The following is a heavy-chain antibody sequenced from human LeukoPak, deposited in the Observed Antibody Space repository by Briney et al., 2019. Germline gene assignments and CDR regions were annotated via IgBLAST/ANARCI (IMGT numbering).Heavy chain of an antibody. Sequence: GGSLKLSCAASGFTFGDSSINWVHQAPGRGLEWLSYISSRSSAIYYADSVKGRFTVSRDNARNSLYLQMNNLRAEDTAVYYCAREYCSGGSCYGEYFQHWGQGTLVTVSS. CDR2: ISSRSSAI. CDR1: GFTFGDSS. CDR3: AREYCSGGSCYGEYFQH. J-gene: IGHJ1*01. D-gene: IGHD2-15*01. V-gene: IGHV3-48*04.